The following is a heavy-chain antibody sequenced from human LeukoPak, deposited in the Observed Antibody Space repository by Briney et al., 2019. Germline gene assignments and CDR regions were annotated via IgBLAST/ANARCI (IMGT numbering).Heavy chain of an antibody. J-gene: IGHJ4*02. CDR3: ARGSKMAYCGGDCCSDFDY. D-gene: IGHD2-21*02. V-gene: IGHV4-59*01. CDR2: IYYSGST. CDR1: GGSISSYY. Sequence: SETLSLTCTVSGGSISSYYWSWIRQPPGKGLEWIGYIYYSGSTNYNPSLKSRVTISVDTSKNQFSLKLSSVTAADTAVYYCARGSKMAYCGGDCCSDFDYWGQGTLVTVSS.